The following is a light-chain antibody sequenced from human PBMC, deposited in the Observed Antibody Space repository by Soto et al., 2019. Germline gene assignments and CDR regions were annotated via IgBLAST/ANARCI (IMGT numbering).Light chain of an antibody. J-gene: IGLJ3*02. CDR2: EVT. Sequence: QSVLTQPPSASGSPGQSVTISCTGTSSDVGAYNYVSWYQQHPGKAPKLMIYEVTKRPSGVPDRFSGSKSDNTASLTVSGLQAEDEADYYCTSYAGSNNRVFGGGTKLTVL. CDR1: SSDVGAYNY. V-gene: IGLV2-8*01. CDR3: TSYAGSNNRV.